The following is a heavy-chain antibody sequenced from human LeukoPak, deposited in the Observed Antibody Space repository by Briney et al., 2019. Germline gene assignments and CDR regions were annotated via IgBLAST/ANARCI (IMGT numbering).Heavy chain of an antibody. CDR1: GYTFTDYD. CDR3: AREFNSSGSGFDP. CDR2: MNLHSGDN. J-gene: IGHJ5*02. D-gene: IGHD6-6*01. Sequence: AAVSVSCKASGYTFTDYDICWVRQATGQGVGWVGWMNLHSGDNGYAQKFQGIVTMTRNTSISTAYMELSSLTSDDTAVYFCAREFNSSGSGFDPWGQGTLVTVSS. V-gene: IGHV1-8*01.